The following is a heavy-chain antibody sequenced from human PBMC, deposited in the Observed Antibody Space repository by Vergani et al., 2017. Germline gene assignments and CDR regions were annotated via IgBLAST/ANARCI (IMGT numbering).Heavy chain of an antibody. CDR1: GFSFSNYD. CDR3: GRDAFKGKPDVVDV. Sequence: QEQLVESGGGVVQPGRSLRVFCVGSGFSFSNYDMHWVRQAPGKGLEWVAVISINGRSTFYGDSLKGRFTITRDNSQNTLYLQMTSLRGDDTAIYYCGRDAFKGKPDVVDVWGQGTMVTVSS. V-gene: IGHV3-30*04. CDR2: ISINGRST. J-gene: IGHJ3*01.